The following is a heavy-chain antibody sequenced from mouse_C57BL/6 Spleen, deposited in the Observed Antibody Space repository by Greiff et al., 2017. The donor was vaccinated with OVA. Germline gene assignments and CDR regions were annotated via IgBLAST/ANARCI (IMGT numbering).Heavy chain of an antibody. CDR1: GFNIKDDY. J-gene: IGHJ3*01. D-gene: IGHD2-4*01. V-gene: IGHV14-4*01. Sequence: EVKVVESGAELVRPGASVKLSCTASGFNIKDDYMHWVKQRPEQGLEWIGWIDPENGDTEYASKFQGKATITADTSSNTAYLQLSSLTSEDTAVYYCTTRRLGGFAYWGQGTLVTVSA. CDR3: TTRRLGGFAY. CDR2: IDPENGDT.